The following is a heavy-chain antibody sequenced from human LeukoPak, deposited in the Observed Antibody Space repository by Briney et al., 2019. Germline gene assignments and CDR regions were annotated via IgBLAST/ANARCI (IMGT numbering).Heavy chain of an antibody. CDR1: GFTFSSYS. CDR3: ARGSYCSGGSCYSWFDP. CDR2: NSSSSSTI. J-gene: IGHJ5*02. Sequence: GGSLRLSCAASGFTFSSYSMNWVRQAPGKGLEWVSYNSSSSSTIYYADSVKGRFTFSRDNAKNSLYLQMNSLRAEDTAVYYCARGSYCSGGSCYSWFDPWGQGTLVTVSS. V-gene: IGHV3-48*01. D-gene: IGHD2-15*01.